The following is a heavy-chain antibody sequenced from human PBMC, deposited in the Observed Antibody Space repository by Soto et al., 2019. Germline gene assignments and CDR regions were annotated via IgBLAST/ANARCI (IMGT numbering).Heavy chain of an antibody. J-gene: IGHJ4*02. CDR1: GYTFTSYG. D-gene: IGHD2-15*01. V-gene: IGHV1-18*01. Sequence: GASVKVSCKASGYTFTSYGISWVRQAPGQGLEWMGWISAYNGNTNYAQKLQGRVTMTTDTSTSTAYMELRSLRSDDTAVYYCARDRDISVVVAATPLMCYWGQGTLVTVSS. CDR3: ARDRDISVVVAATPLMCY. CDR2: ISAYNGNT.